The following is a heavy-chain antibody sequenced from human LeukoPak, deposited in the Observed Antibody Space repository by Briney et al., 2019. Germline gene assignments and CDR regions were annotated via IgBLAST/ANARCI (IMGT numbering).Heavy chain of an antibody. D-gene: IGHD2-2*03. Sequence: GGSLRLSCAASGFIFSNFWMSWVRQAPGKGLEWVGRIRSTPDGGATDYAAPVKGRFTISRDDSKNTLYLQMSSLRTEDTAVYYCATDLHFGYCTATSCANYWGQGTLVTVSS. CDR3: ATDLHFGYCTATSCANY. V-gene: IGHV3-15*01. CDR1: GFIFSNFW. J-gene: IGHJ4*02. CDR2: IRSTPDGGAT.